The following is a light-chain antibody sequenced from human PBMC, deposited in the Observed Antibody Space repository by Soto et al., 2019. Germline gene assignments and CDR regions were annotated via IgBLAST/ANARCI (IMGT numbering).Light chain of an antibody. CDR3: QQRYATPFT. J-gene: IGKJ2*01. Sequence: DIPMTQSPPSLSAAVGDRLTITCRTSQRVYTLLNWYHQKAGEAPKLLIYDASTLKSGVPSRFHGSGSGTDFSLTISDLQPEDVGTYFCQQRYATPFTFGPGTKLEI. CDR2: DAS. CDR1: QRVYTL. V-gene: IGKV1-39*01.